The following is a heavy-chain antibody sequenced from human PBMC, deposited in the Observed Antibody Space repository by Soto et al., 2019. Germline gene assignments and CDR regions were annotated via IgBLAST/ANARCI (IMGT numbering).Heavy chain of an antibody. CDR1: GGSISSSSYY. V-gene: IGHV4-39*01. D-gene: IGHD3-22*01. J-gene: IGHJ4*02. CDR2: VYYSGST. CDR3: ARIPVDDSSGYYWGLFDY. Sequence: SETLSLTCTVSGGSISSSSYYWGWIRQPPGKGLEWIASVYYSGSTYYNPSLKSRVAISVDTSKNQFSLKLSSVTAADTAVYYCARIPVDDSSGYYWGLFDYWGQGTLVTVSS.